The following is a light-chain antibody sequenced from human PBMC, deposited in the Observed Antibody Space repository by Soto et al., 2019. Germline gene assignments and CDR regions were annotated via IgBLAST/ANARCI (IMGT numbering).Light chain of an antibody. CDR3: ETWDSSLSGVV. CDR1: SSNIGDNY. Sequence: QSVLTQPPSVSAAPGQTVTVSCSGSSSNIGDNYVSWYQQLPGTAPKLLIYDNEKRPSGIPDRFSASRSGTSATLGITGLQTGDEADYYCETWDSSLSGVVFGGGTKLTVL. J-gene: IGLJ2*01. CDR2: DNE. V-gene: IGLV1-51*01.